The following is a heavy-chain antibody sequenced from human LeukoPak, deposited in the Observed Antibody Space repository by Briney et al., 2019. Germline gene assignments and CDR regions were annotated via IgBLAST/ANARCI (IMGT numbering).Heavy chain of an antibody. Sequence: GGSLRLSCAASGINFNSYTVNWVRQAPGKGLEWVSSISSSSSYIYYAASVKGRFTISRDNAKNSIYLQMNSLRVEDTAVYYCAKDIVGGGDDYWGQGTLVIVSS. V-gene: IGHV3-21*01. J-gene: IGHJ4*02. CDR2: ISSSSSYI. D-gene: IGHD2-21*02. CDR3: AKDIVGGGDDY. CDR1: GINFNSYT.